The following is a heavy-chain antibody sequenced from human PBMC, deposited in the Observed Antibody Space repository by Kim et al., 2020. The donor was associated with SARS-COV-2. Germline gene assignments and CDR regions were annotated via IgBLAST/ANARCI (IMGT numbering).Heavy chain of an antibody. D-gene: IGHD3-10*01. CDR3: ARDYKYYYGSGSYSDY. V-gene: IGHV3-66*01. J-gene: IGHJ4*02. Sequence: SVKGRFTISRDNSKNTLYLQMNSLRAEDTAVYYCARDYKYYYGSGSYSDYWGQGTLVTVSS.